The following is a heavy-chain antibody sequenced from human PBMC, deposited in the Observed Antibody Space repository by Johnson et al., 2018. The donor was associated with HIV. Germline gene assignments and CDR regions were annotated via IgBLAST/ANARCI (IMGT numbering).Heavy chain of an antibody. CDR1: GFTFSNYG. D-gene: IGHD3-16*01. Sequence: MQLVESGGGVVQPGGSLRLSCAASGFTFSNYGMHWVRQAPGKGLEWVSIVYSGGNTYYTDSVKGRFTISRDNSKNTLYLQMNSLRAEDTAVYYCARVGASRFDAFHVWGQGTMVTVSS. J-gene: IGHJ3*01. V-gene: IGHV3-NL1*01. CDR3: ARVGASRFDAFHV. CDR2: VYSGGNT.